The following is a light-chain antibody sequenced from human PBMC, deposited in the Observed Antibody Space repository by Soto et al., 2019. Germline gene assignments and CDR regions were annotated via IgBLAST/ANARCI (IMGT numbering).Light chain of an antibody. CDR2: DVS. CDR3: CSYAGSYNHV. CDR1: SSDVGGYNY. Sequence: QSALTQPRSVSGSPGQSVTISCTGTSSDVGGYNYVSWYQQHPGKAPKLMIYDVSKRPSGVPDRFSGHKSGNTASLTISGLKAEDEADYYCCSYAGSYNHVFGTGTKLTVL. J-gene: IGLJ1*01. V-gene: IGLV2-11*01.